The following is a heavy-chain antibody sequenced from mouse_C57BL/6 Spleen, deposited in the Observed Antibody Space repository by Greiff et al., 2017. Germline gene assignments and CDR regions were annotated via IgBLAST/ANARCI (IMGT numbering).Heavy chain of an antibody. CDR1: GFTFSDYY. CDR2: INYDGSST. J-gene: IGHJ2*01. Sequence: EVKLVESEGGLVQPGSSMKLSCTASGFTFSDYYMAWVRQVPEKGLEWVAHINYDGSSTYYLDSLKSRFIISRDNAKNILYLQMSSLKSEDTATYYCARGDYSNYVYFDYWGQGTTLTVSS. CDR3: ARGDYSNYVYFDY. V-gene: IGHV5-16*01. D-gene: IGHD2-5*01.